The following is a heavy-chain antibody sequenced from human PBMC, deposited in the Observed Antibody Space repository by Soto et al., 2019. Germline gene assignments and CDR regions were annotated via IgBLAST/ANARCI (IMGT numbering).Heavy chain of an antibody. J-gene: IGHJ4*02. CDR1: GFTFSSYA. V-gene: IGHV3-23*01. CDR2: ISGSGGST. D-gene: IGHD1-26*01. Sequence: EVQLLESGGGLVQPGGSLRLSCAASGFTFSSYAMRWVRQAPVKGLEWVSAISGSGGSTYYADSVKGRFTISRDNSKNTLYLQMTRLSAEATAVYYCARRGSGSYYAYWGQGTLVTVSS. CDR3: ARRGSGSYYAY.